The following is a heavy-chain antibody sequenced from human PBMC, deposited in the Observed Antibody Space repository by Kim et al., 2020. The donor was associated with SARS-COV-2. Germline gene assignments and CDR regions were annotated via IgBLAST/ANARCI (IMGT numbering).Heavy chain of an antibody. CDR2: ISGDGENT. V-gene: IGHV3-74*01. D-gene: IGHD3-22*01. CDR3: AKVRDVYDSSGTDF. CDR1: GFVFHTYW. Sequence: GGSLRLSCAASGFVFHTYWMHWVRQVPGKGLVWVSRISGDGENTNYADSVKGRFTISRDNAKNTVYLQMDRLRDEDTGVYYCAKVRDVYDSSGTDFWGQGTLVTVSS. J-gene: IGHJ4*02.